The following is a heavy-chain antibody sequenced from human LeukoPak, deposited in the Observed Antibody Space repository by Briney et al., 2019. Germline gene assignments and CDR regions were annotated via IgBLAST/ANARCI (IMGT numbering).Heavy chain of an antibody. CDR2: IKNDGSYT. J-gene: IGHJ4*02. D-gene: IGHD3-9*01. V-gene: IGHV3-74*01. CDR3: ARDFDMGGTPGDHFDY. Sequence: GGSLRLSCAASGFAFSNYWMHWVRQAPGKGPVWVARIKNDGSYTSYADSVKGRFTISRDDAKNTLYLQMSSLRAEDMAVYYCARDFDMGGTPGDHFDYWGRGTLVTVSS. CDR1: GFAFSNYW.